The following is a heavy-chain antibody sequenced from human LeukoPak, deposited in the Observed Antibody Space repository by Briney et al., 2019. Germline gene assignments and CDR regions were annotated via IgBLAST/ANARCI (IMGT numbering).Heavy chain of an antibody. Sequence: GGTLPLSCAASGVSFSNAWMYWVRQAPGKGLEWVGRIKSKSDGGITDSAAPVKGRFIISRDDSKNTLFLQMNSLKTEDTAVYYCTTDGAGRLGRGSPPYYFDYWGQGSLVTVSS. J-gene: IGHJ4*02. V-gene: IGHV3-15*01. CDR2: IKSKSDGGIT. CDR1: GVSFSNAW. D-gene: IGHD4/OR15-4a*01. CDR3: TTDGAGRLGRGSPPYYFDY.